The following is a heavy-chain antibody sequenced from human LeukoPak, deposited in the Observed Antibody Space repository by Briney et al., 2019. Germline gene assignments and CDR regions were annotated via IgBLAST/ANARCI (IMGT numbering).Heavy chain of an antibody. CDR3: AKNGDRGAYCSGGSCYPYYYYYMDV. D-gene: IGHD2-15*01. V-gene: IGHV3-7*03. CDR2: IKPDGSEK. CDR1: GFTSSTYW. J-gene: IGHJ6*03. Sequence: PGGSLRLSCAASGFTSSTYWMSWVRQAPGKGLEWVANIKPDGSEKQYVDSVRGRFTISKDNARNSLYLQMNSLRAEDTAIYYCAKNGDRGAYCSGGSCYPYYYYYMDVWGKGTTVTISS.